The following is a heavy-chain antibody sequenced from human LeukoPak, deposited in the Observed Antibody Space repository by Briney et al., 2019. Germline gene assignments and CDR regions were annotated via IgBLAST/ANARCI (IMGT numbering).Heavy chain of an antibody. J-gene: IGHJ4*02. CDR2: VSYSGST. Sequence: PSETLSLTCTVSGASMRNYYWSWIRQPPGKGLEWIGYVSYSGSTNYNPSLKSRVTISIDTSKNQLSLKLNSVNAADTGVYYCARENSGWLYFDCWGQGTLVTASS. CDR3: ARENSGWLYFDC. V-gene: IGHV4-59*12. D-gene: IGHD6-19*01. CDR1: GASMRNYY.